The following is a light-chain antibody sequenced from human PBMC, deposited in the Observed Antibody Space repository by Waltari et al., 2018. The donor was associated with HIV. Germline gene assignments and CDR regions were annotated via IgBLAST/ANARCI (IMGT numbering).Light chain of an antibody. CDR1: QSVSSN. J-gene: IGKJ1*01. V-gene: IGKV3-15*01. CDR3: QQYRGT. Sequence: EIVMTQSPATLSVSLGERATLSCRASQSVSSNLAWFQQKPGQAPRLLIYGASTRATGVPARFSGIGSGTEFTLTISSLQSEDFAVYYCQQYRGTFGQGTKVEIK. CDR2: GAS.